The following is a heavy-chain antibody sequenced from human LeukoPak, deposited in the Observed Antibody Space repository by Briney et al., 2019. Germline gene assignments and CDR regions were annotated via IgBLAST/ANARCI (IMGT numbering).Heavy chain of an antibody. CDR2: INPNSGGT. V-gene: IGHV1-2*02. D-gene: IGHD3-10*01. CDR3: ARGPYGSGSQREGDY. CDR1: GYTFTGYY. J-gene: IGHJ4*02. Sequence: ASVKVSCKASGYTFTGYYMHWVRQAPGQGLEWMGWINPNSGGTNYAQKFQGRVTMTRDTSISTAYMELSRLRSDDTAVYYCARGPYGSGSQREGDYWGQGTLVTVSP.